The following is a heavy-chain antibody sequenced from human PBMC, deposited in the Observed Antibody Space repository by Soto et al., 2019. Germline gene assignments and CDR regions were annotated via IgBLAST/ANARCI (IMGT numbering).Heavy chain of an antibody. D-gene: IGHD2-2*01. CDR1: GFTFSNVW. CDR2: IKSKPSGGTT. Sequence: EVQLVESGGGLVKPGGSLTLSCVASGFTFSNVWMNWVRQAPGRGLEWVGRIKSKPSGGTTDYAAPVKGRFTLSRDDSEDTLYLQMDSLHTEDTAVYYCSTDCDGSTCYEDGYFQSWGQDTLVTVSS. CDR3: STDCDGSTCYEDGYFQS. J-gene: IGHJ1*01. V-gene: IGHV3-15*01.